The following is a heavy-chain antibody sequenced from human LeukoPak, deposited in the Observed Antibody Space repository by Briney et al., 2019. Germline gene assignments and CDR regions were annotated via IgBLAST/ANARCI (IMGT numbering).Heavy chain of an antibody. J-gene: IGHJ5*02. CDR1: GYTFTSYG. V-gene: IGHV1-18*01. D-gene: IGHD4-17*01. CDR2: ISAYNGNT. CDR3: ARLFYGDYNWFDP. Sequence: ASVKVSCQASGYTFTSYGINWVRQAPGQGLEWMGWISAYNGNTNYAQKFQGRVTMTTDTSTRTGCMELRSLRSDDTAIYYCARLFYGDYNWFDPWGQGTLVTVSS.